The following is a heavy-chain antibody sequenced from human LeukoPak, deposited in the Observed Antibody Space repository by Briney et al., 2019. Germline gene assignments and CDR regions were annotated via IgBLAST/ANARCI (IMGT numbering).Heavy chain of an antibody. CDR3: AKERNIVVVPAAIYY. Sequence: PGGSLRLSCAASGFTFSSYGMHWVRQAPGKGLEWEAFIRYDGSNKYYADSVKGRYTISRDNSKNTLYLQMNSPRAEDTAVYYCAKERNIVVVPAAIYYWGQGTLVTVSS. CDR1: GFTFSSYG. CDR2: IRYDGSNK. J-gene: IGHJ4*02. D-gene: IGHD2-2*01. V-gene: IGHV3-30*02.